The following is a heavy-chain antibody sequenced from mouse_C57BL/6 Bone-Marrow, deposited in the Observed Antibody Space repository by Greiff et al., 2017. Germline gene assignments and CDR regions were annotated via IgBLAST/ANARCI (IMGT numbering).Heavy chain of an antibody. J-gene: IGHJ1*03. CDR2: IYPGDGDT. Sequence: QVQLKQSGPELVKPGASVKISCKASGYAFSSSWMNWVKQRPGKGLEWIGRIYPGDGDTIYNGKFKGKATLPADKTSSTAYMKRSSLTSEDFAVYFCARSGILITTVPYWYFDVWGTGTTVTVSS. V-gene: IGHV1-82*01. D-gene: IGHD1-1*01. CDR1: GYAFSSSW. CDR3: ARSGILITTVPYWYFDV.